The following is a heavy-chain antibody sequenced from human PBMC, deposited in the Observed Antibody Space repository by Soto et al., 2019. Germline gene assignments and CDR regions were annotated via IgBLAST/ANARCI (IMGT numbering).Heavy chain of an antibody. Sequence: QITLKESGPTLVKPTQTLTLTCTFSGFSLNTDGLGVAWIRKPPGKSPEWLALIYWDDDRRYSPSLRSRLTITKDTSRDRVVLTLTNVDPLDKATYFCVHGFRSYWSRSGRPYYFDLWGQGTLVTVSS. D-gene: IGHD3-10*01. CDR3: VHGFRSYWSRSGRPYYFDL. CDR1: GFSLNTDGLG. V-gene: IGHV2-5*02. J-gene: IGHJ4*02. CDR2: IYWDDDR.